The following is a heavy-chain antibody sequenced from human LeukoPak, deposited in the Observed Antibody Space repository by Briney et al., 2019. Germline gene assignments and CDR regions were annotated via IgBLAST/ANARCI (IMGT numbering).Heavy chain of an antibody. V-gene: IGHV3-30*02. CDR3: AKAPDYYDSSGNSLLGDY. CDR1: GFTFSNYA. CDR2: IGYDGSNK. Sequence: GGSLRLSCAASGFTFSNYAMHWVRQAPGKGLEWVAFIGYDGSNKYYADSVTGRFTISRDNSKNTQYLQMNSLRADDTAVYYCAKAPDYYDSSGNSLLGDYWGQGTLVTVSS. D-gene: IGHD3-22*01. J-gene: IGHJ4*02.